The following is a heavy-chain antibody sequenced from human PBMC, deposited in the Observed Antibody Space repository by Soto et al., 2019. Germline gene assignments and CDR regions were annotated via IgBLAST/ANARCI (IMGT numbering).Heavy chain of an antibody. Sequence: QITLKESGPPLVKATQTLPLTSTFSGLSPSSSGLNVGWIRQPPGKALEWLGLIYLDDDKRYTPSLTTTLTITKDTARNQVVLTMTNIDPVDSAKYFCAHRITLGLRYSSNWGFDFWGQGTLVTVSS. CDR2: IYLDDDK. J-gene: IGHJ4*02. CDR3: AHRITLGLRYSSNWGFDF. V-gene: IGHV2-5*02. CDR1: GLSPSSSGLN. D-gene: IGHD6-13*01.